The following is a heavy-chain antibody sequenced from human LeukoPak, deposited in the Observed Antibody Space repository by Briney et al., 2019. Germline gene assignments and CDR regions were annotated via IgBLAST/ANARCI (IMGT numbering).Heavy chain of an antibody. V-gene: IGHV1-2*02. CDR3: ARDGTRTNYDY. Sequence: ASVKVSCKASGYTFTSYGISWVRQAPGQGLEWMGWINVNTGGTSFAQKFQGRVTMTRDTSVSTAYLELSSLNSDDTAVYHCARDGTRTNYDYWGQGTLVSVSS. CDR2: INVNTGGT. J-gene: IGHJ4*02. D-gene: IGHD1-14*01. CDR1: GYTFTSYG.